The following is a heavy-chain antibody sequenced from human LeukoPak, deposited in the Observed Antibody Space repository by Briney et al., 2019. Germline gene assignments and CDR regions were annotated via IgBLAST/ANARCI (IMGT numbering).Heavy chain of an antibody. J-gene: IGHJ4*02. CDR1: GGSISSSSYY. Sequence: PSETLSLTCTVSGGSISSSSYYWGWIRQPPGKGLEWIGSIYYSGSTYYNPSLKSRVTISVDTSKNQFSLKLSSVTAADTAVYYCARHAESGYALPSFVGWGQGTLVTVSS. V-gene: IGHV4-39*01. D-gene: IGHD5-12*01. CDR3: ARHAESGYALPSFVG. CDR2: IYYSGST.